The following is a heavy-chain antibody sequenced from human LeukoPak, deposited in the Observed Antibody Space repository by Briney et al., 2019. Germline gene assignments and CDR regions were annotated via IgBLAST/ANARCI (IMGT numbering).Heavy chain of an antibody. CDR2: TTSSGNTT. V-gene: IGHV3-23*01. J-gene: IGHJ4*02. CDR1: GFTFSIYA. D-gene: IGHD3-10*01. Sequence: GGSLRLSCAASGFTFSIYAMSWVRQAPGKGLEWVAGTTSSGNTTYYADSVKGRFTISRDNSKNTLYLQMNSLRAEDTAVYYCARTKRGVPEDYWGQGTLVTVSS. CDR3: ARTKRGVPEDY.